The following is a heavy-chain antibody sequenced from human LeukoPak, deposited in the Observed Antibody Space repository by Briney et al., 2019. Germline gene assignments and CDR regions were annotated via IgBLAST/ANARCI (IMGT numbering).Heavy chain of an antibody. CDR3: AGSHHGTFDY. CDR1: GCSISSYY. CDR2: IYYSGST. D-gene: IGHD3-10*01. Sequence: SETLSLTCTVSGCSISSYYWRWIRQPPGKGLEWIGYIYYSGSTNYNPSLKSRVTISVDPSKNQFSLKLSSVTAADTAVYYCAGSHHGTFDYWGQGTLVTVSS. J-gene: IGHJ4*02. V-gene: IGHV4-59*08.